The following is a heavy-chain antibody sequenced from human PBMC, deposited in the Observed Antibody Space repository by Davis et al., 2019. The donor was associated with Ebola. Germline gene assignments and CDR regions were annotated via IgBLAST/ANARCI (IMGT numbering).Heavy chain of an antibody. Sequence: ASVKVSCKASGYTFTGYYMHWVRQAPGQGLEWMGRINPNSGGTNYAQTFQGRVTMTRDTSISTAYMELSRLRSDDTAVYYCARGDILTGYYYYYYYGMDVWGKGTTVTVSS. D-gene: IGHD3-9*01. CDR3: ARGDILTGYYYYYYYGMDV. CDR2: INPNSGGT. J-gene: IGHJ6*04. CDR1: GYTFTGYY. V-gene: IGHV1-2*06.